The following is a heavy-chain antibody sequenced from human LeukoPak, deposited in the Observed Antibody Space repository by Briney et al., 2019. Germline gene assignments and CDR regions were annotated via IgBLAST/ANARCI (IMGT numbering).Heavy chain of an antibody. CDR2: IYSGSTK. J-gene: IGHJ4*02. D-gene: IGHD4-17*01. CDR1: GFTPSSNY. CDR3: AREYGDYVYY. V-gene: IGHV3-66*01. Sequence: GGSLRLSCAASGFTPSSNYMRWVRQAPGKGLEWVSVIYSGSTKYYADSVKGRFTISRDNSKNTLYLQMNSLRAEDTAVYYCAREYGDYVYYWGQGTLVTVSS.